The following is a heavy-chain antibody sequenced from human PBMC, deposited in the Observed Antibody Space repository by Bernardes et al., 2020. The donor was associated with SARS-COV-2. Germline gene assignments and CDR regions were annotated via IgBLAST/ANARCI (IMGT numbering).Heavy chain of an antibody. CDR2: ISSSGSTI. CDR1: GFTFSSYE. V-gene: IGHV3-48*03. D-gene: IGHD6-6*01. J-gene: IGHJ6*02. Sequence: GGSLRLSCAASGFTFSSYEMNWVRQAPGKGLEWVSYISSSGSTIYYADSVKGRFTISRDNAKNSLYLQMNSLRAEDTAVYYCARVEYSSSSGGMDVWGQGTTVTVSS. CDR3: ARVEYSSSSGGMDV.